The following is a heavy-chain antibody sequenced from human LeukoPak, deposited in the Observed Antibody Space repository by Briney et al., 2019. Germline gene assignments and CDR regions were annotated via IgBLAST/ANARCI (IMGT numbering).Heavy chain of an antibody. Sequence: GGSLRLSCATSGFTFSISDMHWVRQAPGKGLQWVAFISYDGSKKHCADSVQGRCTISRDNSKNTLSLQLNSLRADDTAVFYCTKGLLSWGQGTLLTVAA. CDR2: ISYDGSKK. CDR3: TKGLLS. J-gene: IGHJ5*02. CDR1: GFTFSISD. V-gene: IGHV3-30-3*01.